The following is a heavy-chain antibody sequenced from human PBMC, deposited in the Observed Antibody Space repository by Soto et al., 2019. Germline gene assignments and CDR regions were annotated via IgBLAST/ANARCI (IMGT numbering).Heavy chain of an antibody. J-gene: IGHJ6*03. V-gene: IGHV1-8*01. D-gene: IGHD4-17*01. CDR1: GYTFTSYD. Sequence: QVQLVQSGAEVKKPGASVKVSCKASGYTFTSYDIHWVRQATGQGLEWMGWMNPNSGNTGYAQKFQGRVTMTRNTAISTGYMELSSLRSEDTAVYYCASPSLYGDYGGYMDVWGKGTTVTVSS. CDR3: ASPSLYGDYGGYMDV. CDR2: MNPNSGNT.